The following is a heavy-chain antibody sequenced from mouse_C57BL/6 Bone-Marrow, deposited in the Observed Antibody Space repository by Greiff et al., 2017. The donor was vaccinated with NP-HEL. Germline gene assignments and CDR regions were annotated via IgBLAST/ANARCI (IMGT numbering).Heavy chain of an antibody. CDR2: INPGSGNT. J-gene: IGHJ4*01. Sequence: VQLQQSGAELVRPGTSVKVSCKASGYAFTNYLIEWVKQRPGQGLEWIGVINPGSGNTYYNEKFKGKATLTADKSSSTAYMELRSLTSEDSAVYFCARRARYAMDYWGQGTSVTVSS. CDR1: GYAFTNYL. D-gene: IGHD3-1*01. V-gene: IGHV1-54*01. CDR3: ARRARYAMDY.